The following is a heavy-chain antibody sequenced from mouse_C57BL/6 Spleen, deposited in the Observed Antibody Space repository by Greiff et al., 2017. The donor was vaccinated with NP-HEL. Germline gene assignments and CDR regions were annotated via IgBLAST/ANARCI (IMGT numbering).Heavy chain of an antibody. CDR1: GYTFTDYE. CDR3: TRETTAYGMDY. D-gene: IGHD1-2*01. J-gene: IGHJ4*01. V-gene: IGHV1-15*01. Sequence: VQLQQSGAELVRPGVSVTLSCKASGYTFTDYEMHWVKQTPVHGLEWIGAIDPETGGTAYNQKFKGKAILTADKSSSTAYMELRSLTSEDSAVYYCTRETTAYGMDYWGQGTSVTVSS. CDR2: IDPETGGT.